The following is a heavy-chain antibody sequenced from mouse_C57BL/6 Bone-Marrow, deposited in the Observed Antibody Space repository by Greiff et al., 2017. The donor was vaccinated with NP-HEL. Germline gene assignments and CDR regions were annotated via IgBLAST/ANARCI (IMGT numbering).Heavy chain of an antibody. CDR1: GYTFTDYY. CDR3: APGSSWDYFDY. V-gene: IGHV1-19*01. CDR2: INPDNGGT. Sequence: EVQLQQSGPVLVKPGASVKMSCKASGYTFTDYYMNWVKQSHGKSLEWIGVINPDNGGTSYNQKFKGKATLTVDKSSSTAYMELNSLTSEDSAVYYCAPGSSWDYFDYWGQGTTLTVSS. D-gene: IGHD1-1*01. J-gene: IGHJ2*01.